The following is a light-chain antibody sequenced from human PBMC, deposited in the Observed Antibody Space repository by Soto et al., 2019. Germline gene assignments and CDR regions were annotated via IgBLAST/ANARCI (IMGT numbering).Light chain of an antibody. J-gene: IGLJ2*01. CDR2: GVS. V-gene: IGLV2-14*01. Sequence: QSALTQPASVSGSPGQSITISCSGTSSDVGAYNHVSWYQQHPGKAPKLMIYGVSDRPSGLSNRFSGSKSGNTASLTISGLQAEDEADYYCSSYTSSSTVVFGGGTKVTVL. CDR1: SSDVGAYNH. CDR3: SSYTSSSTVV.